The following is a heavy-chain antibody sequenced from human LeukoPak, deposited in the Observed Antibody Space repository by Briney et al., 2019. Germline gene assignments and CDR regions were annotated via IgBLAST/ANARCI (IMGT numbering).Heavy chain of an antibody. J-gene: IGHJ4*02. V-gene: IGHV1-69*13. Sequence: SVKVSCKASGGTFSSYAISWVRQAPGQGLEWMGGIIPIFGTANYAQKFQGRVTITADESTSTAYMELSSLRSEDTAVYYCAISSAKIGYFDYWGQGTLVTVSS. CDR2: IIPIFGTA. CDR3: AISSAKIGYFDY. CDR1: GGTFSSYA. D-gene: IGHD6-25*01.